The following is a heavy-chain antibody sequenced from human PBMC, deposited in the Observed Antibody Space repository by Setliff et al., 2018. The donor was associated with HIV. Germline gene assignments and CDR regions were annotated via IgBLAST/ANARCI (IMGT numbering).Heavy chain of an antibody. CDR3: ASYGGTATFYYGMDF. D-gene: IGHD4-17*01. V-gene: IGHV1-8*01. CDR1: GYTFTSYD. Sequence: ASVKVSCKASGYTFTSYDINCVRQATGQGLEWMGWMNPNSGNTGYAQKFQGRVTMTRNTSISTAYMELSSLRSEDTAVYYCASYGGTATFYYGMDFWGQGTTVTVSS. CDR2: MNPNSGNT. J-gene: IGHJ6*02.